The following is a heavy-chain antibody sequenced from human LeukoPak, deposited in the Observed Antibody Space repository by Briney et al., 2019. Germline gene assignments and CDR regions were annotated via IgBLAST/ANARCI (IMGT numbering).Heavy chain of an antibody. CDR3: AKVQSDIVGAVFFAFDV. V-gene: IGHV3-21*01. CDR2: IIGSGTEM. J-gene: IGHJ3*01. Sequence: PGWSLRLSCGVSGFTFNSYSMNWVRQAPGRGLEWVASIIGSGTEMFYADSVKGRFTISRDNSKKSLYLQMNSLRVEDTAVYYCAKVQSDIVGAVFFAFDVWGQGTMVSVSS. CDR1: GFTFNSYS. D-gene: IGHD1-26*01.